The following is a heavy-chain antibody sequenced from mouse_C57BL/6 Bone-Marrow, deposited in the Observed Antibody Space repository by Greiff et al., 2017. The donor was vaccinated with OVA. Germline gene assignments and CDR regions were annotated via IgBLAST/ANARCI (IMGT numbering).Heavy chain of an antibody. Sequence: QVQLKQSGAELVKPGASVKISCKASGYAFSSYWMNWVKQRPGKGLEWIGQIYPGDGDTNYNGKLKGKATLTADKSSSTDYMQISSLRSEDSAVYFCARSAMYYWGQGTSVTVSS. CDR1: GYAFSSYW. J-gene: IGHJ4*01. CDR2: IYPGDGDT. CDR3: ARSAMYY. V-gene: IGHV1-80*01.